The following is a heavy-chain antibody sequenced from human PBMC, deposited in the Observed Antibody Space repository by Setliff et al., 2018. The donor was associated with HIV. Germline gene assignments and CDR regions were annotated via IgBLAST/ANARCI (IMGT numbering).Heavy chain of an antibody. J-gene: IGHJ3*02. CDR2: IYYSGNT. D-gene: IGHD3-3*01. Sequence: SETLSLTCSVSGGSISSGTYYWGWIRQPPGKGLEWIGTIYYSGNTSYRPSLKSRVTISVDTSTNQFSLRLNSVTAADTAVYFCARQSGYTRGWDIFGVVAGSFDIWGQGAMVTVSS. CDR1: GGSISSGTYY. V-gene: IGHV4-39*01. CDR3: ARQSGYTRGWDIFGVVAGSFDI.